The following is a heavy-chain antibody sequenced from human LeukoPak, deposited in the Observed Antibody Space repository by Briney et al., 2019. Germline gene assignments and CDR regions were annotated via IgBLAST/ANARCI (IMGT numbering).Heavy chain of an antibody. CDR2: VNPNSGNT. D-gene: IGHD4-11*01. CDR3: ARGYDYLYAEYFQH. J-gene: IGHJ1*01. CDR1: GYTFTSYD. V-gene: IGHV1-8*01. Sequence: ASVKVSCQAPGYTFTSYDINWVRQATGQELGWMGWVNPNSGNTGYAQKFQGRVTMTRNTSTRTAYMELSSLRSEETAVYYCARGYDYLYAEYFQHSGQGTLVTVSS.